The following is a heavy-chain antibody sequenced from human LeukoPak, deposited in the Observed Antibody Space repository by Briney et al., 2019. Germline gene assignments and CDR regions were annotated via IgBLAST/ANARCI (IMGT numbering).Heavy chain of an antibody. J-gene: IGHJ4*02. V-gene: IGHV3-21*01. CDR1: GFTFSSYG. Sequence: GGSLRLSCAASGFTFSSYGMHWVRQAPGRGLEWVSSISSSSSYIYYADSVKGRFTISRDNAKNSQYLQMNSLRAEDTAVYYCARDPWTNSDYDGFDYWGQGTLVTVSS. D-gene: IGHD5-12*01. CDR3: ARDPWTNSDYDGFDY. CDR2: ISSSSSYI.